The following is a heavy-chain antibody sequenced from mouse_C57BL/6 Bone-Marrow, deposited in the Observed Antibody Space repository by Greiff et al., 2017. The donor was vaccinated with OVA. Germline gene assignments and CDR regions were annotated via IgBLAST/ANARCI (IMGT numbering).Heavy chain of an antibody. V-gene: IGHV14-4*01. Sequence: EVQLQQSGAELVRPGASVKLSCTASGFNIKDDYMHWVKQRPEQGLEWIGWIDPENGDTEYASKFQGKATITADTSSNTAYLQLSRLTSEATAVSYCTTLTGNYFDYWGQGTTLTVSS. D-gene: IGHD4-1*01. CDR2: IDPENGDT. CDR1: GFNIKDDY. J-gene: IGHJ2*01. CDR3: TTLTGNYFDY.